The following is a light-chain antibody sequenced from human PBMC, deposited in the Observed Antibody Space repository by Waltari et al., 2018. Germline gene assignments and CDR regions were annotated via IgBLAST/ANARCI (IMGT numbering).Light chain of an antibody. CDR1: QSLVQSDGNTS. Sequence: DVVMTQSPLSLPVTLGPPAPISCKSSQSLVQSDGNTSLNWFHQRPGQSPTRLIYKVSNRDSGVPDRFSGSGSGTDFTLKISRVEAEDVGVYYCMQSIHWPWTFGQGTKVEIK. V-gene: IGKV2-30*02. CDR2: KVS. J-gene: IGKJ1*01. CDR3: MQSIHWPWT.